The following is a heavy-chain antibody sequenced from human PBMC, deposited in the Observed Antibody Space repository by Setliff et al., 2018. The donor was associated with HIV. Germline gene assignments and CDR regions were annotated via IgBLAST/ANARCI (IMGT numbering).Heavy chain of an antibody. J-gene: IGHJ4*02. CDR2: IKKDGSDK. CDR3: ATDRGTY. CDR1: GFTFSNSW. V-gene: IGHV3-7*03. D-gene: IGHD1-7*01. Sequence: PGGSLRLSCAASGFTFSNSWMTWVRQAPGKGLEWVANIKKDGSDKFYVDSVKGRFTISRDNAKNSLYLQMNSLRAEDTAVYYCATDRGTYWGQGTLVTVSS.